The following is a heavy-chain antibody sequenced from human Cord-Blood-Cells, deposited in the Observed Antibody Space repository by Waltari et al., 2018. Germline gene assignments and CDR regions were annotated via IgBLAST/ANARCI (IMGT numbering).Heavy chain of an antibody. J-gene: IGHJ4*02. V-gene: IGHV1-18*01. D-gene: IGHD2-21*01. CDR1: GYHFHRYV. Sequence: QVQLVQSGAEVMKPGASVKVSCKAAGYHFHRYVFMWVRQAPGQGLEWRGWISAYNGNTNYAQKLQGRVTMTTDTSTSTAYMELRSLRSDDTAVYYCARAIGDWGRFYYFDYWGQGTLVTVSS. CDR3: ARAIGDWGRFYYFDY. CDR2: ISAYNGNT.